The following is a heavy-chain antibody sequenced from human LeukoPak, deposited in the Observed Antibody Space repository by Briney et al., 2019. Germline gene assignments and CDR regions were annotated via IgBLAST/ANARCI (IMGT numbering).Heavy chain of an antibody. V-gene: IGHV4-34*01. CDR2: IYHSGST. CDR1: GGSFSGYY. CDR3: ARKHFYDSGRSLDY. Sequence: SETLSLTCAVYGGSFSGYYWSWIRQPPGKGLEWIGEIYHSGSTNYYPSLKSRVTISVDKSKNQFSLKVSSVTAADTAVYYCARKHFYDSGRSLDYWGQGTLVTVSS. J-gene: IGHJ4*02. D-gene: IGHD3-10*01.